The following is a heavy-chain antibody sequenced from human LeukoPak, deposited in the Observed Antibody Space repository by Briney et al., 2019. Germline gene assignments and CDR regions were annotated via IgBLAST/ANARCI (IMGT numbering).Heavy chain of an antibody. CDR3: ARRPITPRIVGAPPVRGHTLFDY. CDR1: GGSISSYY. CDR2: IYYSGST. D-gene: IGHD1-26*01. V-gene: IGHV4-59*12. J-gene: IGHJ4*02. Sequence: SETLSLTCTVSGGSISSYYWSWIRQPPGKGLEWIGYIYYSGSTNYNPSLKSRVTISVDTSKNQFSLKLSSVTAADTAVYYCARRPITPRIVGAPPVRGHTLFDYWGQGTLVTVSS.